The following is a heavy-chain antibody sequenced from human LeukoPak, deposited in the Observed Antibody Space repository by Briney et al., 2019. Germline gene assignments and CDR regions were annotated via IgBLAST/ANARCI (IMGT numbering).Heavy chain of an antibody. J-gene: IGHJ4*02. Sequence: SQTLSLTCTVSGGSISSGDYYWSWIRQPPGKGLEWIGYIYYSGSTYCNPSLKSRVTISVDTSKNQFSLKLSPVTAADTAVYYCARVPETGSFSFDYWGQGTLVTVSS. CDR3: ARVPETGSFSFDY. CDR1: GGSISSGDYY. D-gene: IGHD1-1*01. V-gene: IGHV4-30-4*01. CDR2: IYYSGST.